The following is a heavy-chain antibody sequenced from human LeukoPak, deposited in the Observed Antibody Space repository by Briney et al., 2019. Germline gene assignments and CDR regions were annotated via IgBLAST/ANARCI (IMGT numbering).Heavy chain of an antibody. Sequence: GGSLRLSSATSGFNLEDYAMHWVRQAPGKGLEWVSLISGDGGRTYYADFVKGRFNNSRNNSKNTLYLQMNSLRTEDAALYYCAKAGDCSGGSCYFVGLDYWGQGTLVTVFS. CDR1: GFNLEDYA. CDR2: ISGDGGRT. V-gene: IGHV3-43*02. CDR3: AKAGDCSGGSCYFVGLDY. J-gene: IGHJ4*02. D-gene: IGHD2-15*01.